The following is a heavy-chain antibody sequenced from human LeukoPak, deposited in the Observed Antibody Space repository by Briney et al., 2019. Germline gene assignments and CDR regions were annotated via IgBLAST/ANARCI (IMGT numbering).Heavy chain of an antibody. CDR2: ISGSSSTI. CDR1: GFTFSTYT. V-gene: IGHV3-21*01. CDR3: DLHCSSSSCYLYGMDV. D-gene: IGHD2-2*01. J-gene: IGHJ6*02. Sequence: GGSLRLSCAASGFTFSTYTMNWVRQAPGKGLEWVSSISGSSSTIYYADSVKGRFTISRDNAKNSLYLQMNSLRAEDTAVYYCDLHCSSSSCYLYGMDVWGQGTTVTVSS.